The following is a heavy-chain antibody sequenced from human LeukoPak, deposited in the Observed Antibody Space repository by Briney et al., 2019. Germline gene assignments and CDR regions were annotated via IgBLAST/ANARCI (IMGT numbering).Heavy chain of an antibody. CDR2: ISGSGGST. J-gene: IGHJ1*01. D-gene: IGHD3-22*01. CDR1: GFTLSSYA. V-gene: IGHV3-23*01. CDR3: AKDSSGYYLGYFQH. Sequence: GGSLRLSCAASGFTLSSYAMSWVRQAPGKGLEWVSAISGSGGSTYYADSVKGRFTISRDNSKNTLYLQMNSLRAEDTAVYYCAKDSSGYYLGYFQHWGQGTLVTVSS.